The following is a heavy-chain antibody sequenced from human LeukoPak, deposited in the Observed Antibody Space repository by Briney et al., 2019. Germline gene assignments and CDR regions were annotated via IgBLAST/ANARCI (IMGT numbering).Heavy chain of an antibody. Sequence: PGGSLRLSCAAPGFTFSDYGIHWVRQAPGKGLEWVAFIRYGGSNKYYADSVKGRFTISRDNSKNTVYMQMNSLRADDKAVYYCAKEGTASKPSDLDYWGQGTLVTVSS. CDR1: GFTFSDYG. D-gene: IGHD1/OR15-1a*01. J-gene: IGHJ4*02. CDR2: IRYGGSNK. CDR3: AKEGTASKPSDLDY. V-gene: IGHV3-30*02.